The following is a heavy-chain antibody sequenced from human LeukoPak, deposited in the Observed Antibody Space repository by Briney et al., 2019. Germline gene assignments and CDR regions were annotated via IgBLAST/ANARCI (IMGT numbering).Heavy chain of an antibody. CDR3: AKDNGVGATAGLDY. CDR1: GFTFDDYA. CDR2: ISWDGGST. D-gene: IGHD1-26*01. J-gene: IGHJ4*02. V-gene: IGHV3-43D*03. Sequence: QAGGSLRLSCAASGFTFDDYAMHWVRHAPGKGLEWVSLISWDGGSTYYADFVKGRFTISRDNSKNSLYLQMNSLRAEDTALYYCAKDNGVGATAGLDYWGQGTLVTVSS.